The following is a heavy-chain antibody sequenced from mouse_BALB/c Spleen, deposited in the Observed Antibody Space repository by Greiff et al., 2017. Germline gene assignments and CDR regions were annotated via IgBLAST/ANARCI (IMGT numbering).Heavy chain of an antibody. CDR2: ISSGSSTI. V-gene: IGHV5-17*02. Sequence: EVKLVESGGGLVQPGGSRKLSCAASGFTFSSFGMHWVRQAPEKGLEWVAYISSGSSTIYYADTVKGRFTISRDNPKNTLFLQMTSLRSEDTAMYYCARSGTGFDYWGQGTTLTVSS. D-gene: IGHD4-1*01. J-gene: IGHJ2*01. CDR1: GFTFSSFG. CDR3: ARSGTGFDY.